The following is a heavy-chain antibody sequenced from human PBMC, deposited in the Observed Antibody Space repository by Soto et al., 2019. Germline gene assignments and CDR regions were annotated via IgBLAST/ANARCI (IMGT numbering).Heavy chain of an antibody. D-gene: IGHD2-2*01. Sequence: SETLSLTCTVSCGSISSYYWGWIRQPPGKGLEWIGYIYYSGSTNYNPPLKSRVTISEDTSKTQFSLKLSSVTAADTAVYYCARAMQPRPIPASNYYFDYWGQGTLVTVSS. CDR2: IYYSGST. CDR3: ARAMQPRPIPASNYYFDY. CDR1: CGSISSYY. J-gene: IGHJ4*02. V-gene: IGHV4-59*01.